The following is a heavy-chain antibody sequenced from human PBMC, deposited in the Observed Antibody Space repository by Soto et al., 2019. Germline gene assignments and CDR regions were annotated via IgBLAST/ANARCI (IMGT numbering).Heavy chain of an antibody. CDR3: AREETAWPLAYGLDV. V-gene: IGHV4-38-2*02. CDR1: GYSISSGNY. CDR2: LYHIGST. J-gene: IGHJ6*02. D-gene: IGHD2-21*02. Sequence: SETLSLTCAVSGYSISSGNYWAWIRQPPGRGLEWIGSLYHIGSTHYNTSLKSRVTISVDTSKNSLSLQMNSLRVDDTAVYYCAREETAWPLAYGLDVWGQGTTVTVSS.